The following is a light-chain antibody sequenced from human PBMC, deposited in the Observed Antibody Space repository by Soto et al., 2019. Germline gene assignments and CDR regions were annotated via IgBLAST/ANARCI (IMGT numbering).Light chain of an antibody. Sequence: DIQMTQSPSSVSASVGDRVTITCRASQDIGSWLAWYQQKPGKAPQLLIYAASNLQGGVPSRFSGSGSGTEFTLTISSVQPGDSATYYCQQANGFPRTFGGGTKVEI. J-gene: IGKJ4*01. CDR2: AAS. CDR1: QDIGSW. CDR3: QQANGFPRT. V-gene: IGKV1-12*01.